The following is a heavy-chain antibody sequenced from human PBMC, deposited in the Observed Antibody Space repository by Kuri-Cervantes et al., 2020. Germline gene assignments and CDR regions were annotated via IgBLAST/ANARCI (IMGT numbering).Heavy chain of an antibody. CDR2: ISYDGSNK. D-gene: IGHD3-16*01. V-gene: IGHV3-30*18. CDR1: GFTFSSYG. Sequence: GGSLRLSCAASGFTFSSYGMHWVRQAPGKGLEWVAVISYDGSNKYYADSVKGRFTISRDNSKNTLYLQMNSLRAEDTAVYYCAKSRGKLLFDYWGQGTLVTVSS. J-gene: IGHJ4*02. CDR3: AKSRGKLLFDY.